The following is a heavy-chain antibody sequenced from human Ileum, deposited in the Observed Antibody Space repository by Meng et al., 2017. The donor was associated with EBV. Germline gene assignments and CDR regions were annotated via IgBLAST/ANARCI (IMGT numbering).Heavy chain of an antibody. CDR1: GGSFGNKY. CDR2: MSQSGST. V-gene: IGHV4-34*01. CDR3: ARAWGYCSGGSCRTG. Sequence: QVQLQQWGAGLLKPSXXXXLTXXVYGGSFGNKYCSWIRQPPGKGLEWIGEMSQSGSTNYNPSLKSRVTISVDTSKNQFSLKLNAVTAADTAVYYCARAWGYCSGGSCRTGWGQGTLGTVSS. J-gene: IGHJ4*02. D-gene: IGHD2-15*01.